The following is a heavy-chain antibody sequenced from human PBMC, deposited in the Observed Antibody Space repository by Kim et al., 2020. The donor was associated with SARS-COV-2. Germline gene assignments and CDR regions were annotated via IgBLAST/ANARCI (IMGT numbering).Heavy chain of an antibody. CDR2: ISSSSRTI. CDR3: AGDLSIGGSH. Sequence: GGSLRLSCAASGFTFSSYSMNWVRQAPGKGLEWVSYISSSSRTIYYADSVKGRFTISRDNAKNSLYLQMNSLRAEDTAVYYCAGDLSIGGSHWGQGTLVT. J-gene: IGHJ4*02. CDR1: GFTFSSYS. D-gene: IGHD5-12*01. V-gene: IGHV3-48*04.